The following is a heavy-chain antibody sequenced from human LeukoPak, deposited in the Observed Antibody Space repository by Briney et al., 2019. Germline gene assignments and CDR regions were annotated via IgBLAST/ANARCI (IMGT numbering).Heavy chain of an antibody. V-gene: IGHV1-69*05. CDR1: GGTFSSYA. CDR2: IIPIFGTA. Sequence: GASVKVSCKASGGTFSSYAISWVRQAPGQGLEWMGGIIPIFGTANYAQKFQGRVTITTDESTSTAYMELSSLRSEDTAVYYCARVVRGEVLEWFDPWGQGTLVTVSS. J-gene: IGHJ5*02. CDR3: ARVVRGEVLEWFDP. D-gene: IGHD3-3*01.